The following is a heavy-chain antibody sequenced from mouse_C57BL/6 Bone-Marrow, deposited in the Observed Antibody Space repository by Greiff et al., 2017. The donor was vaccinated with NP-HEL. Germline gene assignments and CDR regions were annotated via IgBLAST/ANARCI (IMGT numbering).Heavy chain of an antibody. CDR1: GYAFTNSL. J-gene: IGHJ3*01. V-gene: IGHV1-54*01. CDR3: AREGAY. CDR2: INPGSGGT. Sequence: VQLQQSGAELVRPGTSVKVSCKASGYAFTNSLIEWVKQRPGQGLEWIGVINPGSGGTNYNEKFKGKATLTADKSSSTAYMQLSSLTSEDSAVYFCAREGAYWGQGTLVTVSA.